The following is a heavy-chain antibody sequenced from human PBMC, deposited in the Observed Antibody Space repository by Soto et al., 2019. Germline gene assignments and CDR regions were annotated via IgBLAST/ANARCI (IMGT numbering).Heavy chain of an antibody. D-gene: IGHD3-10*01. Sequence: SETLSLTCAVYGGSFSGYYWSWIRQPPGKGLEWIGEINHSGSTNYNPSLKSRVTISVDTSKNQFSLKLSSVTAADTAVYYCAARKKNYYYGSGSYYKGIWFDPWGQGTLVTV. V-gene: IGHV4-34*01. CDR1: GGSFSGYY. CDR2: INHSGST. J-gene: IGHJ5*02. CDR3: AARKKNYYYGSGSYYKGIWFDP.